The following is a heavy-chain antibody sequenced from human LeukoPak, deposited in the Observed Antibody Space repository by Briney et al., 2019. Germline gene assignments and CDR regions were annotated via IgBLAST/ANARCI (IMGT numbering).Heavy chain of an antibody. Sequence: GGSLRLSCAASGFTFSSYGMHWVRQAPGKGLEWVAVIWYGGSNKYYADSVKGRFTISRDNSKNTLYLQMNSLRAEDTAVYYCARSLDYGDPAAFDYWGQGTLVTVSS. CDR2: IWYGGSNK. J-gene: IGHJ4*02. V-gene: IGHV3-33*08. CDR1: GFTFSSYG. CDR3: ARSLDYGDPAAFDY. D-gene: IGHD4-17*01.